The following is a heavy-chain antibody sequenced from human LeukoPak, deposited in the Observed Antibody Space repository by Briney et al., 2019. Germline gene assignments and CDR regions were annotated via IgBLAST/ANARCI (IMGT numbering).Heavy chain of an antibody. CDR2: IRYDGSNK. Sequence: GGSLRLSCAASGFTFSSYGMHWVRQAPSKGLEWVAVIRYDGSNKYYADSVKGRFTISRDNSKNTLYLQMNSLRAEDTAVYYCAKDIIVVVPADTFDYWGQGTLVTVSS. CDR3: AKDIIVVVPADTFDY. V-gene: IGHV3-30*02. D-gene: IGHD2-2*01. J-gene: IGHJ4*02. CDR1: GFTFSSYG.